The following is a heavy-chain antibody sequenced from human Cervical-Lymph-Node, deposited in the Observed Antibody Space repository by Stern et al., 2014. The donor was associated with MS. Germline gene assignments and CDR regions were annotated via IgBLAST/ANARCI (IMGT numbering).Heavy chain of an antibody. CDR2: ISYDGNHK. V-gene: IGHV3-30*03. Sequence: VQLVASGGAVVQPGRSLRLSCAASGFTFSSYGMHWVRQAPGKGLEWGTVISYDGNHKYYAASVKGRFTISRDNSKNTLHLQMNSVTPDDTAIYYCARDYEDTSMLFDHWGQGTLVTVSS. D-gene: IGHD2-8*01. CDR1: GFTFSSYG. J-gene: IGHJ4*02. CDR3: ARDYEDTSMLFDH.